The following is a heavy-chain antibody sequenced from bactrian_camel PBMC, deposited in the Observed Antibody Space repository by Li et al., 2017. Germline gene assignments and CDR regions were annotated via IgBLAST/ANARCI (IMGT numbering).Heavy chain of an antibody. V-gene: IGHV3S54*01. CDR2: IYTREGKT. J-gene: IGHJ7*01. Sequence: HVQLVESGGGSVQAGGSLRLSCVATGNTYSTNCMAWFRQTPGREREGVAAIYTREGKTYNADSVKGRFTISRDNAKNTVNLQMNSLKSEDTAVYYCARWGTAYSMDSWGKGTQVTVS. D-gene: IGHD1*01. CDR1: GNTYSTNC.